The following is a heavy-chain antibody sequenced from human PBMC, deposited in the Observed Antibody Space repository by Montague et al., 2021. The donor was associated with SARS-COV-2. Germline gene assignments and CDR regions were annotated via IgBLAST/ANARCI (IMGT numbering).Heavy chain of an antibody. D-gene: IGHD6-19*01. CDR2: IYHSGST. Sequence: SETLSLTCVVYGTSFSGYYWNWIRQPPGKGLEWIGGIYHSGSTYYNPSLKSRVTISVDTSRNQFSLKLSSVTAADTAVYYCATVGIGGWEYDYYYYGMDVWGQGTTVTVSS. V-gene: IGHV4-34*01. CDR3: ATVGIGGWEYDYYYYGMDV. J-gene: IGHJ6*02. CDR1: GTSFSGYY.